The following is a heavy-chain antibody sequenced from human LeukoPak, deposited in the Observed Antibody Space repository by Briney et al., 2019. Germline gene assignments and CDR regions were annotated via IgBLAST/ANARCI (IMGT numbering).Heavy chain of an antibody. D-gene: IGHD3-10*01. CDR1: GFTFSSYA. J-gene: IGHJ6*02. V-gene: IGHV3-23*01. Sequence: GGSLRLSCAASGFTFSSYAMSWVRQAPGKGLEWVSAISGSGGSTYYADSVKGRFTISRDNSKNTLYLQMNSLRAEDTAVYYCAKDKRITKRYYYYYGMDVWGQGTTVTVSS. CDR3: AKDKRITKRYYYYYGMDV. CDR2: ISGSGGST.